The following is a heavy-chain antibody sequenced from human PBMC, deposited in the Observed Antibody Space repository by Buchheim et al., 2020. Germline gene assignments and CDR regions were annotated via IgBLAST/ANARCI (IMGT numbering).Heavy chain of an antibody. CDR2: ISGSGGST. V-gene: IGHV3-23*01. J-gene: IGHJ4*02. Sequence: EVQLLESGGGLVQPRGSLRLSCAASGFTFSSYAMSWVRQAPGKGLEWVSAISGSGGSTYYADSVKGRFTISRDNSKNTLYLQMNSLRAEDTAVYYCAKVGWYDYGDYQRGYFDYWGQGTL. D-gene: IGHD4-17*01. CDR3: AKVGWYDYGDYQRGYFDY. CDR1: GFTFSSYA.